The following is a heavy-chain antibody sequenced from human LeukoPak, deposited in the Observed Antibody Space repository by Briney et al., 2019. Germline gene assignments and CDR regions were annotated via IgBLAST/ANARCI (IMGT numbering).Heavy chain of an antibody. J-gene: IGHJ4*02. CDR1: GGSISSYR. V-gene: IGHV4-59*01. CDR3: ARALDTWSALDY. CDR2: ISYDGNT. D-gene: IGHD5-18*01. Sequence: TSETLSLTCNVSGGSISSYRWNWIRQPPGKGLEWIGYISYDGNTNYNPSLKSRVTLSVDTSKNQFSLNLKSVTAADTAVYFCARALDTWSALDYWGLGTLVTVSS.